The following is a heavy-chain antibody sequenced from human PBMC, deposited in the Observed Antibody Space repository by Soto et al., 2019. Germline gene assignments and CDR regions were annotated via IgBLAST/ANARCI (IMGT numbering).Heavy chain of an antibody. Sequence: SETLSLTCAVYGGSFSGYYWSWIRQPPGKGLEWIGEINHSGSTNYNPSLKSRVTISVDMSKNQFSLKLSSVTAADTAVYYCARGRLFGVVNYYYYYMDVWGKGTTVTVSS. CDR3: ARGRLFGVVNYYYYYMDV. CDR1: GGSFSGYY. V-gene: IGHV4-34*01. D-gene: IGHD3-3*01. J-gene: IGHJ6*03. CDR2: INHSGST.